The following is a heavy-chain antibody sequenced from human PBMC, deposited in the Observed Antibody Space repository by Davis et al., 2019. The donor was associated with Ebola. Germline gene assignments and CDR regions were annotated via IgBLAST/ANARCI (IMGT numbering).Heavy chain of an antibody. CDR3: AKGGYFDSLEIDS. CDR2: ISGNGGVT. D-gene: IGHD3-9*01. J-gene: IGHJ4*02. Sequence: GESLKISCAASGFTFSSYAMSWVRQAPGKGLEWVSHISGNGGVTYYAESVKGRFTVSRDNSKNTLYMQMNNLRVEDTAVYHCAKGGYFDSLEIDSWGQGTLVTVSS. V-gene: IGHV3-23*01. CDR1: GFTFSSYA.